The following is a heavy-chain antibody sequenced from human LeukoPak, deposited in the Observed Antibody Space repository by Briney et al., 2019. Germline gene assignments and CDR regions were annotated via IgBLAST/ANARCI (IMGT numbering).Heavy chain of an antibody. D-gene: IGHD5-12*01. V-gene: IGHV4-39*01. Sequence: PSETLSLTCTVPGVSINTGGDYWGWIRQPPGKGLEWIASISYSAASFYNPSLKTRVTISRDTSKNPFSLRRTSVSAADTAVYYCARQYSKWGQGTLLTVYS. J-gene: IGHJ4*02. CDR2: ISYSAAS. CDR3: ARQYSK. CDR1: GVSINTGGDY.